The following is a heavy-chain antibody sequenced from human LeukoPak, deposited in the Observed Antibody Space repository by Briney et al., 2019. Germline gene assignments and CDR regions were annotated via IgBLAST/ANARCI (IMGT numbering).Heavy chain of an antibody. V-gene: IGHV3-30*02. CDR3: AKDRGCFEP. CDR2: IQNDGSNE. J-gene: IGHJ5*02. CDR1: GFTFSNYG. Sequence: GGSLRLSCAASGFTFSNYGMHWVRQAPGKGLEGVAFIQNDGSNEYYADSVRGRFTISRDNSKKTVHLQMNSLKTEDTALYYCAKDRGCFEPWGQGTLVTVSS.